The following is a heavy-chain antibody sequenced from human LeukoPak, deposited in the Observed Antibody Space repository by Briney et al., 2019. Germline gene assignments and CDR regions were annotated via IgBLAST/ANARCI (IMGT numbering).Heavy chain of an antibody. CDR3: ARSRRRWQQLVTYYFDY. D-gene: IGHD6-13*01. J-gene: IGHJ4*02. V-gene: IGHV4-38-2*02. Sequence: SETLSLTCTVSGYSISSGYYRGWIRQPPGKGLEWIGSIYHSGSTNYNPSLKSRVTISVDTSKNQFSLKLSSVTAADTAVYYCARSRRRWQQLVTYYFDYWGRGTLVTVSS. CDR1: GYSISSGYY. CDR2: IYHSGST.